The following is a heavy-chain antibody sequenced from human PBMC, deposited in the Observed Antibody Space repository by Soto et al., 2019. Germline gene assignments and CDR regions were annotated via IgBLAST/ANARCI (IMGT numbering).Heavy chain of an antibody. V-gene: IGHV4-31*03. D-gene: IGHD6-25*01. J-gene: IGHJ6*02. CDR1: GGSISSGGYY. CDR3: ARSGPFSYYYYGMDV. CDR2: IYYSGST. Sequence: SETLSLTCTVSGGSISSGGYYWSWIRQHPGKGLEWIGYIYYSGSTYYNPSLKSRVTISVDTSKNQFSLKLSSVTAADTAVYYCARSGPFSYYYYGMDVWGQGTTVTVSS.